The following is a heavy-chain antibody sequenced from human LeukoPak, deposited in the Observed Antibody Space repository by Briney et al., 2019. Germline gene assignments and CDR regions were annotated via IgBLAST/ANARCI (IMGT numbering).Heavy chain of an antibody. Sequence: GGSLRLSCAASGFTFNVYGIRWDRQAPGKGLEWVAVIWNDGSNKYYADSVKGRFTISRDNSKDTLYLQMNSLRVEDTAVYFCASAVGHFDYWGQGTLVTVSS. CDR2: IWNDGSNK. CDR3: ASAVGHFDY. V-gene: IGHV3-33*01. J-gene: IGHJ4*02. CDR1: GFTFNVYG.